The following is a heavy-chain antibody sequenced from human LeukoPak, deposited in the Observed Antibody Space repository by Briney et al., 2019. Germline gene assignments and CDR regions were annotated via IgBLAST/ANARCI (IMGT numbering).Heavy chain of an antibody. V-gene: IGHV3-30*02. D-gene: IGHD5-18*01. Sequence: GGSLRLSCAASGFTFSSYGMHWVRQAPGKGLEWVAFIRYDGSNKYYADSVKGRFTISRDNSKNTLYLQMNSLRAEDTAVYYCAKDRLGYSYGGTFDYWGQGTLVTVSS. CDR3: AKDRLGYSYGGTFDY. J-gene: IGHJ4*02. CDR1: GFTFSSYG. CDR2: IRYDGSNK.